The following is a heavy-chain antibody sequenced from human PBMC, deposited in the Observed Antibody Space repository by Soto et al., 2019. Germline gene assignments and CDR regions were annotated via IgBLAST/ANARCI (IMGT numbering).Heavy chain of an antibody. V-gene: IGHV3-48*02. J-gene: IGHJ4*02. CDR2: ISSSSTTI. CDR1: GFTFSTYN. Sequence: GGSLRLSCAASGFTFSTYNMNWVRQAPGKGLEWISYISSSSTTIYYADSVKGRFTVSRDNAKNSLYLQMNSLRDEDTAVFYCARGGTYYYDGTPLTDYWGQGTLVTVSS. CDR3: ARGGTYYYDGTPLTDY. D-gene: IGHD3-22*01.